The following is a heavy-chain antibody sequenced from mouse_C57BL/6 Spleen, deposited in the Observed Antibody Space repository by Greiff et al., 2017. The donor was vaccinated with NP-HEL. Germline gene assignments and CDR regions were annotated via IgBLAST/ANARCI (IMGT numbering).Heavy chain of an antibody. CDR3: ARDYYRNPFDY. Sequence: LQESGAELVKPGASVKISCKASGYAFSSYWMNWVKQRPGKGLEWIGQIYPGDGDTNYNGKFKGKATLTADKSSSTAYMQLSSLTSEDSAVYFCARDYYRNPFDYWGQGTTLTVSS. J-gene: IGHJ2*01. D-gene: IGHD2-1*01. CDR2: IYPGDGDT. V-gene: IGHV1-80*01. CDR1: GYAFSSYW.